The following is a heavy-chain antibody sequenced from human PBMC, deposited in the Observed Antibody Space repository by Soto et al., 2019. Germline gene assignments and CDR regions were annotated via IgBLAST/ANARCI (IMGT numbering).Heavy chain of an antibody. D-gene: IGHD6-13*01. J-gene: IGHJ4*02. V-gene: IGHV3-23*01. CDR2: ISGSGDST. Sequence: PGGSLRLSCAASGFTFSSYAMNWVRQAPGKGLEWVSVISGSGDSTYYADSVKGRFTISRDNSKNTLYLQMNSLRAEDTAVYYCARRGPGTYFDYWGQGTQVTVSS. CDR3: ARRGPGTYFDY. CDR1: GFTFSSYA.